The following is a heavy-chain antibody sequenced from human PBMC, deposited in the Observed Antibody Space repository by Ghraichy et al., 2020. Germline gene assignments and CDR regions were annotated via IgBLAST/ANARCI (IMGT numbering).Heavy chain of an antibody. CDR2: IRSKFYGGTT. D-gene: IGHD6-19*01. CDR3: SRKMLGIAVAGPGDH. Sequence: SLRLSCTTPGFTFGDYTMSWFRQAPGKGLEWVTLIRSKFYGGTTEYVAYVKGRFTMSSDDFKSILYLQMNSLKTEDTAIYYCSRKMLGIAVAGPGDHWGQGTLVTVSS. CDR1: GFTFGDYT. J-gene: IGHJ4*02. V-gene: IGHV3-49*03.